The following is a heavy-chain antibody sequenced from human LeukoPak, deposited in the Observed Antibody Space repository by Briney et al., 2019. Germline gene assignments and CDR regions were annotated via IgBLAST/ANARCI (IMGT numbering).Heavy chain of an antibody. D-gene: IGHD2-21*01. J-gene: IGHJ4*02. Sequence: GGSLRLSCAASGFTFREYSMNWVRQAPGQGLEWISYINNDRSSIADSVTGRFTISRDTAENSLFLQMNSLRAEDTAVYYCARDTDWSFDYWGQGILVTVSS. CDR1: GFTFREYS. V-gene: IGHV3-48*01. CDR2: INNDRSS. CDR3: ARDTDWSFDY.